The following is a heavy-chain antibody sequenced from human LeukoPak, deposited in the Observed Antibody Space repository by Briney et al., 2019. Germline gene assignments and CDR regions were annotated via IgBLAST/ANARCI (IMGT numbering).Heavy chain of an antibody. D-gene: IGHD6-19*01. CDR3: ARERAVGLFDY. J-gene: IGHJ4*02. V-gene: IGHV1-69*05. CDR2: IIPIFGTA. Sequence: GASVKVSCKASGGTFSCYAISWVRQAPGQGLEWMGGIIPIFGTANYAQKFQGRVTMTTDESTSTAYMELSSLRSEDTAVYYCARERAVGLFDYWGQGTLVTVSS. CDR1: GGTFSCYA.